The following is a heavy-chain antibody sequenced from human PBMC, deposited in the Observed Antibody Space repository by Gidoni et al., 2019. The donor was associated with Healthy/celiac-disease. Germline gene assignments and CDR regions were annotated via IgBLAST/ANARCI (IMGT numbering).Heavy chain of an antibody. V-gene: IGHV3-23*01. CDR3: AKAGFMITFGGVIVTDYFDY. Sequence: EVQLLESGGGLVQPGGSLRLSCAASGFTFSSYAMSWVRQAPGKGLEWVSAISGSGGSTYYADSVKGRFTISRDNSKNTLYLQMNSLIAEDTAVYYCAKAGFMITFGGVIVTDYFDYWGQGTLVTVSS. D-gene: IGHD3-16*02. J-gene: IGHJ4*02. CDR2: ISGSGGST. CDR1: GFTFSSYA.